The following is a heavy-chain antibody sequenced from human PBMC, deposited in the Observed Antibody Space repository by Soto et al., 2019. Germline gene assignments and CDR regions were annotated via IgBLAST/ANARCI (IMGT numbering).Heavy chain of an antibody. Sequence: HPGGSLRLSCAASGFTFSSYAMSWVRQAPGKGLEWVSAISGSGGSTYYADSVKGRFTISRDNSKNTLYLQMNSLRAEDTAVYYCAKVGVEAALYSSSWYYFDYWGQGTLVTVSS. CDR2: ISGSGGST. V-gene: IGHV3-23*01. CDR1: GFTFSSYA. CDR3: AKVGVEAALYSSSWYYFDY. J-gene: IGHJ4*02. D-gene: IGHD6-13*01.